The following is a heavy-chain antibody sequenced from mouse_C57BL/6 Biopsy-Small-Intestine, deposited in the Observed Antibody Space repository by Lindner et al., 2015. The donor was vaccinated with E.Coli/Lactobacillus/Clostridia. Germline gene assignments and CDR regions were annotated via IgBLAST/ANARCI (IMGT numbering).Heavy chain of an antibody. D-gene: IGHD1-1*01. Sequence: VQLQESGADPVKPGASVKLSCTASGFNIRDYYIHWVKQKTDQGLEWIGRIDPGDGESKYAPKFQDKATITADTSSNTAYLQLSSLTSEASAVYYCAREFITTIGYYFDYWGHGTTLTVSS. J-gene: IGHJ2*01. V-gene: IGHV14-2*01. CDR2: IDPGDGES. CDR3: AREFITTIGYYFDY. CDR1: GFNIRDYY.